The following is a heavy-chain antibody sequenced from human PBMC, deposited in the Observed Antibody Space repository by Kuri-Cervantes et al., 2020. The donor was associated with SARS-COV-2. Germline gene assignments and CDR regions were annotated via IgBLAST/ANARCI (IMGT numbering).Heavy chain of an antibody. CDR2: ISGGST. CDR1: GFTVSSNE. Sequence: GGSLRLSCAASGFTVSSNEMSWVRQAPGKGLEWVSSISGGSTYYADSRKGRFTISRDNSKNTLHLQMNSLRAEDTAVYYCARVAGDPYYFDYWGQGTLVTVSS. J-gene: IGHJ4*02. V-gene: IGHV3-38-3*01. CDR3: ARVAGDPYYFDY. D-gene: IGHD7-27*01.